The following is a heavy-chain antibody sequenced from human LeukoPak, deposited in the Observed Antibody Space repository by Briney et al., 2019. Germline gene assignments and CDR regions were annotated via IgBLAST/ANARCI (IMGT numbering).Heavy chain of an antibody. CDR3: AKSRIVDRRGYFDY. V-gene: IGHV3-23*01. CDR2: IGTSGDT. D-gene: IGHD2-15*01. Sequence: GGSLRLSCVASGFTFNINPMTCVRQSPGKGLEWVSTIGTSGDTYYADSVKGRFTISRDDSKNTLYLQMHSLGAEDTVVYYCAKSRIVDRRGYFDYWGQGTLVTVSS. J-gene: IGHJ4*02. CDR1: GFTFNINP.